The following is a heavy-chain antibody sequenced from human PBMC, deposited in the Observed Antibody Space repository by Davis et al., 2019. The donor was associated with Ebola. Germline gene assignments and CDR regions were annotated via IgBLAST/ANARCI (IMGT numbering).Heavy chain of an antibody. Sequence: ASVKVSCKASGYTFANYGITWVRQAPGQGLEWMGWINPHNGNTNYAQNVQGRVTMTTDTSTSTAYMEVGSLRSDDTAVYYCARGKWFDPWGQGTLVSVTS. V-gene: IGHV1-18*04. CDR2: INPHNGNT. J-gene: IGHJ5*02. CDR3: ARGKWFDP. CDR1: GYTFANYG.